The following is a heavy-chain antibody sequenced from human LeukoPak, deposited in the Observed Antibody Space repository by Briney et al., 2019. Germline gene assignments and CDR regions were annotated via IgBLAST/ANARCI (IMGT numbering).Heavy chain of an antibody. V-gene: IGHV1-69*06. CDR2: IIPIFGTA. CDR1: GGTFSSYA. Sequence: SVKVSCKASGGTFSSYAISWVRQAPGQGLEWMGGIIPIFGTANYAQKFQGRVTITADKSTSTAYMELSSLRSEDTAVYYCARWGGHCTSGLCYYFDCWGQGTLVTVSS. CDR3: ARWGGHCTSGLCYYFDC. J-gene: IGHJ4*02. D-gene: IGHD2-8*01.